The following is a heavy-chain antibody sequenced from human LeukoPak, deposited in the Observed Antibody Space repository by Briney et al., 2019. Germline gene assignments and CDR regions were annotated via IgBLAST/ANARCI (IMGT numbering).Heavy chain of an antibody. V-gene: IGHV3-33*01. Sequence: GRSLRLSCAAPGFTFSSYGMHWVRQAPGKGLEWVAVIWYDGSNKYYADSVKGRFTISRDNSKNTLYLQMNSLRAEDTAVYYCARGFCSSTSCYKGGWDYWGQGTLVTVSS. CDR2: IWYDGSNK. J-gene: IGHJ4*02. D-gene: IGHD2-2*02. CDR1: GFTFSSYG. CDR3: ARGFCSSTSCYKGGWDY.